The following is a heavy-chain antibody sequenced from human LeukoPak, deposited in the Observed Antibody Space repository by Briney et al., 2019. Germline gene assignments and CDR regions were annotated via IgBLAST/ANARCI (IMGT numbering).Heavy chain of an antibody. V-gene: IGHV1-2*02. CDR3: AREPVGYCSSTSCYRGGHFDY. Sequence: ASVKVSCKASGYTFTGYYMHWVRQAPGQGLEWMGWINPNSGGTNYAQKFQGRVTMTRDTSISTACMELGRLRSDDTAVYYCAREPVGYCSSTSCYRGGHFDYWGQGTLVTVSS. J-gene: IGHJ4*02. CDR1: GYTFTGYY. D-gene: IGHD2-2*02. CDR2: INPNSGGT.